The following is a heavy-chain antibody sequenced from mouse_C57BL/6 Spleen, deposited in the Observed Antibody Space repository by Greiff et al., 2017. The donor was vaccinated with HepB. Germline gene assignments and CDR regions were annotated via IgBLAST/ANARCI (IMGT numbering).Heavy chain of an antibody. CDR1: GYTFTDYN. V-gene: IGHV1-22*01. D-gene: IGHD1-1*01. CDR2: INPNNGGT. Sequence: EVQLQQSGPELVKPGASVKMSCKASGYTFTDYNMHWVKQSHGKSLEWIGYINPNNGGTSYNQKFKGKATLTVNKSSSTAYMELRSLTSEDSAVYYCAGLGYYYGSSLFAYWGQGTLVTVSA. CDR3: AGLGYYYGSSLFAY. J-gene: IGHJ3*01.